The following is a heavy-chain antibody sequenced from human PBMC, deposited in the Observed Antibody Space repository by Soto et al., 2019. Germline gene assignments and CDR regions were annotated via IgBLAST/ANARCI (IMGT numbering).Heavy chain of an antibody. D-gene: IGHD1-26*01. Sequence: SETLSLTCTVSGDSIDSYLWTWIRQPPGQGLEWIGYIFASGSTKYNPNLNSRATISVDTPKNQFSLKPRSVTAADTAVYYCARAAGSGSPDYWGQGMLVTVSS. CDR3: ARAAGSGSPDY. V-gene: IGHV4-59*01. J-gene: IGHJ4*02. CDR1: GDSIDSYL. CDR2: IFASGST.